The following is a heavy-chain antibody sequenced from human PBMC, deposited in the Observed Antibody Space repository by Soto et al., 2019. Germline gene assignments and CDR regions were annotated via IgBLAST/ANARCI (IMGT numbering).Heavy chain of an antibody. CDR1: GGSISSSSYY. Sequence: LSLTCTVSGGSISSSSYYWGLIRQPPGKGLEWIGSIYYSGSTYYNPSLKSRVTISVDTSKNQFSLKLSSVTAADTAVYYCARHWKRYFDWLVWFDPWGQGTLVTVSS. D-gene: IGHD3-9*01. CDR2: IYYSGST. CDR3: ARHWKRYFDWLVWFDP. V-gene: IGHV4-39*01. J-gene: IGHJ5*02.